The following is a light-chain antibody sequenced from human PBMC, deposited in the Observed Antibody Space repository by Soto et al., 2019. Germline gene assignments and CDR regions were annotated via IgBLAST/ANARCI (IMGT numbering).Light chain of an antibody. V-gene: IGLV2-14*01. Sequence: QSALTQPASVSESPGQSITISCTGTSSDVGAYNYVSWYQQYPGKAPKLMIYEVSNRPSGVSIRFSGSKSGNTAPLTISGLQAEDEAHYYCSSYTTYNTLVFGGGTKLTVL. J-gene: IGLJ2*01. CDR1: SSDVGAYNY. CDR2: EVS. CDR3: SSYTTYNTLV.